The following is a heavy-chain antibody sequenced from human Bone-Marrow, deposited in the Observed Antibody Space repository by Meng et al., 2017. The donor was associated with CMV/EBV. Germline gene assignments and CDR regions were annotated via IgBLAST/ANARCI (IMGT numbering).Heavy chain of an antibody. J-gene: IGHJ5*02. Sequence: QVQLVQSGVEVKKPGASVKVSCKASGYTFTTYGLSWVRQAPGQGLEWMGWISKYNGNTNYAQKFQDRVTMTTDASTSIAYMELRSLRFDDTAIYYCARDMIASRPGWFDPWGQGTLVTVSS. CDR1: GYTFTTYG. CDR3: ARDMIASRPGWFDP. D-gene: IGHD6-6*01. CDR2: ISKYNGNT. V-gene: IGHV1-18*01.